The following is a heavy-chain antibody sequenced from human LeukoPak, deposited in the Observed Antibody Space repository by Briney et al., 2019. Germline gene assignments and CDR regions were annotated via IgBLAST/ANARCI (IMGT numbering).Heavy chain of an antibody. CDR3: AKLLGTATTYDS. J-gene: IGHJ4*02. Sequence: PGGSLTLSCEASGFTFSGNWMSWVRQAPGKGLEGVASINPEGSQKLYVDSVKGRFTISRDNTKSSLYLQMNSLGAEDTAIYYCAKLLGTATTYDSWGQGTRVTVSS. V-gene: IGHV3-7*01. CDR1: GFTFSGNW. D-gene: IGHD5-24*01. CDR2: INPEGSQK.